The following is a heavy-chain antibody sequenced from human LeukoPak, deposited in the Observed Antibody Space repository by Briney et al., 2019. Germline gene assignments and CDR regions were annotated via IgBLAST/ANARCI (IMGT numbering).Heavy chain of an antibody. J-gene: IGHJ6*04. D-gene: IGHD3-10*02. Sequence: GGSLRLSCAASGFTFSSYEMNWVRQAPGKGLEWVSYISSSGSTIYYADSVKGRFTISRDNAKNSLYLQMNSLRAEDTAVSYCAELGITMIGDVWGKGTTVTISS. V-gene: IGHV3-48*03. CDR3: AELGITMIGDV. CDR1: GFTFSSYE. CDR2: ISSSGSTI.